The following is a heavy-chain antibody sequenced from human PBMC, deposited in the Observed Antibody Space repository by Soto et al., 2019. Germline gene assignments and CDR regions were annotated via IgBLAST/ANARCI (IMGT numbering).Heavy chain of an antibody. V-gene: IGHV3-7*01. D-gene: IGHD4-4*01. CDR1: GFTFSDSW. J-gene: IGHJ5*02. CDR2: IKPDESEK. CDR3: VRGGSNYAS. Sequence: EVHLVESGGGLVQPGGSLRLSCTASGFTFSDSWMTWVRQAPGKGLEWVARIKPDESEKKYADSVKGRFSISRDNAKNSMYLQMESLRGEETAVYYCVRGGSNYASWGQGTLVTVSS.